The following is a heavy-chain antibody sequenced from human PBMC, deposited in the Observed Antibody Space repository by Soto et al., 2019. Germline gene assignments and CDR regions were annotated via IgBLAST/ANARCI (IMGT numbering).Heavy chain of an antibody. V-gene: IGHV3-30*03. CDR1: GFSFNTSG. J-gene: IGHJ6*02. CDR3: ATKVRVTNYLYYGMDV. Sequence: QVQLVESGGGVVQPGRALRLSCAASGFSFNTSGMHWVRQAPGKGLEWVAVIAFDGSQEFYGDSVRGRFTISRDNSKNTLFLQMKSLTPEDTAVYYCATKVRVTNYLYYGMDVWGQGTKVTVS. CDR2: IAFDGSQE. D-gene: IGHD2-21*02.